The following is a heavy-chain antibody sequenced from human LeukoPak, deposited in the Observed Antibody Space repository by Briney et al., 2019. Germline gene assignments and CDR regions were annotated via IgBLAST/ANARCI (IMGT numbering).Heavy chain of an antibody. V-gene: IGHV4-30-4*01. D-gene: IGHD5-18*01. J-gene: IGHJ4*02. Sequence: PSQTLSLTWTVSGGSISSGDYYWNWIRQPPGKGLEWIGYIYYSGSTYYNPSLKSRVTISLDTSKNQFSLKLSSVTAADTAVYYCARDPRSYGKYYFDYWGQGTLVTVSS. CDR1: GGSISSGDYY. CDR2: IYYSGST. CDR3: ARDPRSYGKYYFDY.